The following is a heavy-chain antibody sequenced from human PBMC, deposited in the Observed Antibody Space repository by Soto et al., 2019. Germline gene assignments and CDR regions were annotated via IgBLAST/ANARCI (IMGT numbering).Heavy chain of an antibody. D-gene: IGHD3-3*01. V-gene: IGHV4-4*07. CDR1: GGSISSYY. J-gene: IGHJ6*02. CDR3: ARDSDFWSGYIPRSGYYYGMDV. Sequence: KASETLSLTCTVSGGSISSYYWSWIRQPAGKGLEWIGRIYTSGSTNYNPSLKSRVTMSVDTSKNQFSLKLSSVTAADTAVYYCARDSDFWSGYIPRSGYYYGMDVWGQGTTVTVSS. CDR2: IYTSGST.